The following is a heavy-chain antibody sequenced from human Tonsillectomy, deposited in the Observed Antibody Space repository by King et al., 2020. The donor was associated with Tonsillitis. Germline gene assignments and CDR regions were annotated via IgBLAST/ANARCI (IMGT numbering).Heavy chain of an antibody. CDR3: TTDRAPYYYIISNYYSTDPFII. CDR1: GFTFSNAW. V-gene: IGHV3-15*01. D-gene: IGHD3-10*01. Sequence: VQLVESGGGLVKPGGSLRLSCAASGFTFSNAWMSWVRQAPGKGLEWVGRIKSKTDGGTTDYAAPVKGRFTITRDDSKNTLYLQMNSLKTEDTAVYYCTTDRAPYYYIISNYYSTDPFIIWAQG. J-gene: IGHJ3*02. CDR2: IKSKTDGGTT.